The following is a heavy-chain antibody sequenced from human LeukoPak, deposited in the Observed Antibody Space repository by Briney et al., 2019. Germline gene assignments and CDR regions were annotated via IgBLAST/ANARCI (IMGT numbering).Heavy chain of an antibody. CDR1: GFTFSAYA. V-gene: IGHV3-23*01. D-gene: IGHD4-17*01. CDR3: ARDPNGDYIGAFDM. CDR2: IRGGGTSE. Sequence: GGSLRLSCTASGFTFSAYAMMWARQAPGKGPEWVSAIRGGGTSEFYADSVKGRFRISRDNPKDTLFLQMNSLRAEDTAVYYCARDPNGDYIGAFDMWGPGTMVTVSS. J-gene: IGHJ3*02.